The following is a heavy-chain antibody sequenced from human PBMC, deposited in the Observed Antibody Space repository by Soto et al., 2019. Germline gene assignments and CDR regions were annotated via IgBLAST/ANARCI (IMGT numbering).Heavy chain of an antibody. CDR1: GGTFSSYS. D-gene: IGHD5-12*01. CDR2: IIPIFGTA. CDR3: ARIRFDNSGYPSYYYGMDV. J-gene: IGHJ6*02. V-gene: IGHV1-69*13. Sequence: SVKVSCKASGGTFSSYSISWVRQAPGQGLEWMGGIIPIFGTANYAQKFQGRVTITADESTSTAYMELSSLRSEDTAVYYCARIRFDNSGYPSYYYGMDVWGQGTTVTVSS.